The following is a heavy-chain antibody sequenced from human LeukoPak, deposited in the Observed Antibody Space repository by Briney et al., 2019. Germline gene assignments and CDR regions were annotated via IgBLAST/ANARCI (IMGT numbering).Heavy chain of an antibody. CDR3: AREENIVVVPAASSGYYGMDV. Sequence: ASVKVSCKASGYTFTSYGISWVRQAPGQGLEWMGWISAYNGNTNYAQKLQGRVTMTTDTSTSTAYMELRSLRSEDTAVYYCAREENIVVVPAASSGYYGMDVWGQGTTVTVSS. CDR2: ISAYNGNT. J-gene: IGHJ6*02. V-gene: IGHV1-18*01. D-gene: IGHD2-2*01. CDR1: GYTFTSYG.